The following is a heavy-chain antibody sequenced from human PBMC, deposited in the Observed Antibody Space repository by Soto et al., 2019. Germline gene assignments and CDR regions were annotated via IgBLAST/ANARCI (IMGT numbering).Heavy chain of an antibody. CDR2: ISSSSSTI. Sequence: EVQLVESGGGLVQPGGSLRLSCAASGFTFSSYSMNWVRQAPGKGLEWVSYISSSSSTIYYADSVKGRFTISRDNAKNSLEPGKNSLRDEDTAVYYCAKDSRKSSRGWFLLSYFYYYCIGLWGQGTTVT. J-gene: IGHJ6*02. CDR1: GFTFSSYS. V-gene: IGHV3-48*02. D-gene: IGHD6-19*01. CDR3: AKDSRKSSRGWFLLSYFYYYCIGL.